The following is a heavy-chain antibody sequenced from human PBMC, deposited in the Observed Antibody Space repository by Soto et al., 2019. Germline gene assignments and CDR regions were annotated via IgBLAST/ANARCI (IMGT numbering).Heavy chain of an antibody. Sequence: QVQLVQSGAEVKKPGSSVKVSCKASGGTFSSYTISWVRQAPGQGLEWMGRIIPILGIANYAQKFQGRVTITADKSTSTAYMELSSLRSEDTGVYYCATNSGSYYHWFDPWGQGTLVTVSS. CDR1: GGTFSSYT. CDR2: IIPILGIA. CDR3: ATNSGSYYHWFDP. V-gene: IGHV1-69*02. J-gene: IGHJ5*02. D-gene: IGHD3-10*01.